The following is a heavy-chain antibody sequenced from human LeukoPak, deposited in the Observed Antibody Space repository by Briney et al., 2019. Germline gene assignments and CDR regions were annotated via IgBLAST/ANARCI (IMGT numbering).Heavy chain of an antibody. J-gene: IGHJ4*02. Sequence: GASVKVSCKASGGTFSSYAISWVRQAPGQGLEWMGRIIPILGIANYAQKFQGRVTITADKSTSTAYMELSSLRSEDTAVYYRAREVGSYDSSGYSPFDYWGQGTLVTVSS. D-gene: IGHD3-22*01. CDR1: GGTFSSYA. CDR3: AREVGSYDSSGYSPFDY. CDR2: IIPILGIA. V-gene: IGHV1-69*04.